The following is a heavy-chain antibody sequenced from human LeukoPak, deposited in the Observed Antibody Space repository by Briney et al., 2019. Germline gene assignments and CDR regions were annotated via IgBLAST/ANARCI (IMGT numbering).Heavy chain of an antibody. Sequence: GGSLRLSCAASGFTFSSYWMHWVRQAPGKGRVWVSRINSDGSSTSYADSVKGRFTISRDNAKNTLYLQMNSLRAEDTAVYYCARARGNPPRNFDYWGQGTLVTVSS. CDR3: ARARGNPPRNFDY. CDR1: GFTFSSYW. D-gene: IGHD4-23*01. J-gene: IGHJ4*02. CDR2: INSDGSST. V-gene: IGHV3-74*01.